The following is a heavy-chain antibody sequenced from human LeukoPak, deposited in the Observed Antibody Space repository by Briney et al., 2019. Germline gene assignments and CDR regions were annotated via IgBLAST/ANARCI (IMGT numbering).Heavy chain of an antibody. Sequence: SETLSLTCSVSGGSISTYYWSWIRQPPGKGLEWIGYMYYSGSTNYNPSLKSRVTISVDTSKNQFSLKLSSVTPADTAVYYCARTYCRGGSCHIVNWGQGTLVTVSS. CDR1: GGSISTYY. J-gene: IGHJ4*02. V-gene: IGHV4-59*01. D-gene: IGHD2-15*01. CDR3: ARTYCRGGSCHIVN. CDR2: MYYSGST.